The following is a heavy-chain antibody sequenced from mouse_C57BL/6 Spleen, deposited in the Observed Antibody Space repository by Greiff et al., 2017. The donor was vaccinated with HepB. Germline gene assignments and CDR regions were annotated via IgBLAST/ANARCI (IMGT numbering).Heavy chain of an antibody. V-gene: IGHV5-4*01. CDR1: GFTFSSYA. D-gene: IGHD1-1*01. CDR2: ISDGGSYT. CDR3: ARDRGYYGSSPHYYAMDY. J-gene: IGHJ4*01. Sequence: EVKLVESGGGLVKPGGSLKLSCAASGFTFSSYAMSWVRQTPEKRLEWVATISDGGSYTYYPDNVKGRFTISRDNAKNNLYLQMSHLKSEDTAMYYCARDRGYYGSSPHYYAMDYWGQGTSVTVSS.